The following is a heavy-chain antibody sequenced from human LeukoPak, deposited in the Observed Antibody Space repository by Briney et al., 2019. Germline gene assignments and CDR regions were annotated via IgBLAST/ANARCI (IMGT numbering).Heavy chain of an antibody. D-gene: IGHD1-26*01. CDR3: ATQASSTEEHFAF. CDR1: GVSISSGGYY. Sequence: PSETLSLTCTVSGVSISSGGYYWHWIRQHPGKGLEWIVYIYYGGSTYHNPSLKSRLSISVDTSKNQFSLQLTSVTAADTAMYYCATQASSTEEHFAFWGQGTLVTVSA. V-gene: IGHV4-31*03. CDR2: IYYGGST. J-gene: IGHJ4*02.